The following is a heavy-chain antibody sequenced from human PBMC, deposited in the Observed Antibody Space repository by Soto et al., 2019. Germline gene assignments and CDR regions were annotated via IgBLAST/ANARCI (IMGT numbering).Heavy chain of an antibody. J-gene: IGHJ6*02. D-gene: IGHD5-18*01. CDR2: IYYSGIS. CDR1: GGSTSSGGFY. Sequence: PSETLSLTCTVSGGSTSSGGFYWSWIRQHPGKGLEWIGYIYYSGISYYNPPLESRVSISLDTSRNQFSMTLNSVTAADTAVYYCARNGYTYGMDVWGQGATVTVSS. CDR3: ARNGYTYGMDV. V-gene: IGHV4-31*03.